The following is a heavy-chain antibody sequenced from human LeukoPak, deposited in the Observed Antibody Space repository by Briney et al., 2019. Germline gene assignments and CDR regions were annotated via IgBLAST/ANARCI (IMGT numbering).Heavy chain of an antibody. CDR3: ARAFLPRIVGPHDAFDI. CDR1: GFTFDDYG. J-gene: IGHJ3*02. D-gene: IGHD2-15*01. CDR2: RNGGST. V-gene: IGHV3-20*04. Sequence: GGSLRLSCAASGFTFDDYGMSWVRQAPGKGLEWVSGRNGGSTGYADSVKGRFTISRDNAKNSLYLQMNSLRAEDTALYYCARAFLPRIVGPHDAFDIWGQGTMVTVSS.